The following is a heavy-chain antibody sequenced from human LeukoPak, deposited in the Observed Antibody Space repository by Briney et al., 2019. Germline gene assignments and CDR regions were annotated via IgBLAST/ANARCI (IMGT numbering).Heavy chain of an antibody. Sequence: PGRSLRLSCAASGFTFSSYAMHWVRQAPGKGLEWVAVTSKDGNNKYYADSVKGRFIISRDNSKDTLYLQMNSLRVEDTALYYCAKDAYYSSGTYADYWGQGTLVTVSS. CDR2: TSKDGNNK. CDR1: GFTFSSYA. CDR3: AKDAYYSSGTYADY. J-gene: IGHJ4*02. V-gene: IGHV3-30*18. D-gene: IGHD3-10*01.